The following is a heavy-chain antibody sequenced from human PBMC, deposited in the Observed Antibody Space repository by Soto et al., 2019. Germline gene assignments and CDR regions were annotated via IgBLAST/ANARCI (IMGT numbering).Heavy chain of an antibody. V-gene: IGHV3-23*01. CDR3: AKEPPGIAAGLFDY. D-gene: IGHD6-13*01. J-gene: IGHJ4*02. CDR1: GFTFSTYP. CDR2: ISGSGIST. Sequence: GGSLRLSCAASGFTFSTYPMSWVRQAPGKGLEWVSGISGSGISTYYTDSVKGRFTISRDNSKNTVFLQMNSLRDEDTAVYYCAKEPPGIAAGLFDYWGQGTLVTVSS.